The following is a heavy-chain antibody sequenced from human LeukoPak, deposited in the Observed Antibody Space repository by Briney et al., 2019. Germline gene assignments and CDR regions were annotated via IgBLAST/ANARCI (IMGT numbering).Heavy chain of an antibody. CDR1: GYYINSGYY. J-gene: IGHJ4*02. D-gene: IGHD4-17*01. Sequence: SETLSLTCAVSGYYINSGYYWGWVRQPPGKGLEGIGSIYRSGDTYYSPSLKSRVTILVDTSKNQFSLKLTSVTGADTAVMYWARSVNGHEAGPFDYWGEGILVTVSA. CDR2: IYRSGDT. V-gene: IGHV4-38-2*01. CDR3: ARSVNGHEAGPFDY.